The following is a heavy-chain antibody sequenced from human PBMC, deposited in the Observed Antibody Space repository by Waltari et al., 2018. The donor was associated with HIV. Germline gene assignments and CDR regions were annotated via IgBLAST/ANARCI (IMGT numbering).Heavy chain of an antibody. CDR1: GFTFDDYA. V-gene: IGHV3-9*01. Sequence: EVQLVESGGGLVQPGRSLRLSCAASGFTFDDYAMHWVRQAPGKGLEWVSGISWNSGSIGYADSVKGRFTISRDNAKNYLYLQMNSLRAEDTALYYCAKDIMGVEQQLEPLGAFDIWGQGSMVTVSS. CDR2: ISWNSGSI. D-gene: IGHD6-13*01. J-gene: IGHJ3*02. CDR3: AKDIMGVEQQLEPLGAFDI.